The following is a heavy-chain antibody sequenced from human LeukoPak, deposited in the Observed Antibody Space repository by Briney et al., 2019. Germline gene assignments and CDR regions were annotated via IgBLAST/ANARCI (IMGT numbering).Heavy chain of an antibody. CDR2: IYYSGTI. D-gene: IGHD2-8*01. V-gene: IGHV4-59*11. Sequence: SETPSLTCTVSGGSINSHYWSWIRQPPGKGLEWIGYIYYSGTINYNPSLKSRVTISVGTSKKQFSLNLNSVTAADTAVYYCARSTINGPIGPDIWGQGTMVSVSS. CDR3: ARSTINGPIGPDI. CDR1: GGSINSHY. J-gene: IGHJ3*02.